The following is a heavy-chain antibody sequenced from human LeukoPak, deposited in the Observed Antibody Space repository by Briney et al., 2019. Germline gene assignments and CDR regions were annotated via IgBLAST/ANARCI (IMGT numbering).Heavy chain of an antibody. V-gene: IGHV3-66*02. CDR2: IYSGGST. Sequence: PGGSLRLSCAASGFTVSSNYMSWVRQAPGKGLEWVSVIYSGGSTYYADSVKGRFTISRDNSKNTLYLQMNSLRAEDTTVYYCAREHDSWSPQTNWFDPWGQGTLVTASS. D-gene: IGHD3-3*01. CDR1: GFTVSSNY. CDR3: AREHDSWSPQTNWFDP. J-gene: IGHJ5*02.